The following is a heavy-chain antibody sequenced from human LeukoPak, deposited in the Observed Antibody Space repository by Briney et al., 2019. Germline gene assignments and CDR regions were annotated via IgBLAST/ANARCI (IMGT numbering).Heavy chain of an antibody. D-gene: IGHD1-14*01. CDR1: GDSISNYY. V-gene: IGHV4-4*07. Sequence: PSETLSLTCTVSGDSISNYYWTWIRQPAGKGLDWIGRIFPGGTSYFNPSLKSRVTLSVDTSRNQFSLRLTSVTAADTAVYYCARGPLTEAHTFDIWGQGTVVTV. J-gene: IGHJ3*02. CDR3: ARGPLTEAHTFDI. CDR2: IFPGGTS.